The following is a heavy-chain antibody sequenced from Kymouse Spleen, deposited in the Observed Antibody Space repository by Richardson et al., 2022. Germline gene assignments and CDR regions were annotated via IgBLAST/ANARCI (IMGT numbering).Heavy chain of an antibody. D-gene: IGHD6-6*01. Sequence: QLQLQESGPGLVKPSETLSLTCTVSGGSISSSSYYWGWIRQPPGKGLEWIGSIYYSGSTYYNPSLKSRVTISVDTSKNQFSLKLSSVTAADTAVYYCASLYSSSSLYYYYGMDVWGQGTTVTVSS. CDR1: GGSISSSSYY. CDR3: ASLYSSSSLYYYYGMDV. CDR2: IYYSGST. J-gene: IGHJ6*02. V-gene: IGHV4-39*01.